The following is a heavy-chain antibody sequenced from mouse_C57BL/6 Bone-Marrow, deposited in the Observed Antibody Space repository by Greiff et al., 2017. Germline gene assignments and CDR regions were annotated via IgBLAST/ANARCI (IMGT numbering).Heavy chain of an antibody. CDR3: ASQDSNSWFAY. CDR1: GYTFTSYW. V-gene: IGHV1-59*01. Sequence: QVQLQQSGAELVRPGTSVMLSCKASGYTFTSYWMHWVKQRPGQGLEWIGVIDPSDSYTNYNQKFKGKATLTVDTSSSTAYMQLSSLTSEDSAVYYCASQDSNSWFAYWGQGTLVTVSA. D-gene: IGHD2-5*01. CDR2: IDPSDSYT. J-gene: IGHJ3*01.